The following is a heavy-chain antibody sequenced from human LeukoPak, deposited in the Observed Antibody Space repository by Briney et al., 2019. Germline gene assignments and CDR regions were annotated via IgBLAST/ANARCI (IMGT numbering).Heavy chain of an antibody. CDR3: ARGPQYYDILTGYVY. CDR2: IWYDGSNK. J-gene: IGHJ4*02. CDR1: GFTFSSYG. V-gene: IGHV3-33*01. D-gene: IGHD3-9*01. Sequence: PGRSLRLSCAASGFTFSSYGMHWVRQAPGKGLEWVAVIWYDGSNKYYADSVKGRFTISRDNSKNTLYLQMNSLRAEDTAVYYCARGPQYYDILTGYVYWGQGTLVTVSS.